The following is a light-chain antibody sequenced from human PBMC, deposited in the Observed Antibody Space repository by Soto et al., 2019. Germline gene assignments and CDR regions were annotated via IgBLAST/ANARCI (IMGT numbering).Light chain of an antibody. J-gene: IGKJ3*01. CDR3: QQYDTLPPT. V-gene: IGKV1-33*01. Sequence: DIQMTQSPSSLSASVGDRVTITCQARQDISNYLNWYQHKPGKAPKLLMSDASILEPGVPSRFSGSGSGTDFTFTISGLEPEDIATYYCQQYDTLPPTFGPGTKVDLK. CDR1: QDISNY. CDR2: DAS.